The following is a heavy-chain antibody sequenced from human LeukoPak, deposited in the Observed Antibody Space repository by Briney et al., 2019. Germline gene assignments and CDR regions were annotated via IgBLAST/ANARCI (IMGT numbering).Heavy chain of an antibody. CDR2: IYSGGST. J-gene: IGHJ4*02. CDR1: GFTVSSNY. D-gene: IGHD3-10*01. CDR3: ARLLWFGELLPYFDY. Sequence: PGGSLRLSCAASGFTVSSNYMSWVRQAPGKGLEWVSVIYSGGSTYYADSVKGRFTISRDNSKNTLYLQMNSLRAEDTAVYYRARLLWFGELLPYFDYWGQGTLVTVSS. V-gene: IGHV3-53*01.